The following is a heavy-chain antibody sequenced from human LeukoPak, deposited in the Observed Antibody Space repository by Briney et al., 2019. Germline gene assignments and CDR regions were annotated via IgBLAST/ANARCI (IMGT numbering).Heavy chain of an antibody. CDR3: ARPGGYCTGGSCYTPSSWFDP. Sequence: SETLSLTCTVSGYSISSGYYWGWIRQPPGKGLEWIGNIYYNGSTYYNPSLKSRVTISVDTSKNQFSLKLSSVTAADTAVYYCARPGGYCTGGSCYTPSSWFDPWGQGTLVTVSS. J-gene: IGHJ5*02. CDR2: IYYNGST. V-gene: IGHV4-38-2*02. D-gene: IGHD2-15*01. CDR1: GYSISSGYY.